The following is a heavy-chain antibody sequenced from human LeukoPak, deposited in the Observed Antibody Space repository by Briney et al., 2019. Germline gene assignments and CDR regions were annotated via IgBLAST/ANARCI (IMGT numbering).Heavy chain of an antibody. CDR3: AREPLGILAAVADY. J-gene: IGHJ4*02. CDR2: ISSSSSII. V-gene: IGHV3-48*03. D-gene: IGHD3-3*02. Sequence: PGGSLRLSCAASGFTFSSYEMNWVRRAPRKGLEWVSYISSSSSIIYYADSVKGRFTISRDDAKNSLYLQMNSLRAEDTAVYYCAREPLGILAAVADYWGQGTLVTVSS. CDR1: GFTFSSYE.